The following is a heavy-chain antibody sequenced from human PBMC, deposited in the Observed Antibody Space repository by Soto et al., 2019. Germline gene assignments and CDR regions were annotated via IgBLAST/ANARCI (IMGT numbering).Heavy chain of an antibody. Sequence: GESVKISCKGSGYSFTSYWISWVRQMPWKGLEWMGRIDPSDSYTNYSPSFQGHVTISADKSVSTAYLQWSSLKASDTAMYYCARRGYGGYGGGDAFDIWSQGTMVTVSS. V-gene: IGHV5-10-1*01. J-gene: IGHJ3*02. CDR2: IDPSDSYT. CDR3: ARRGYGGYGGGDAFDI. CDR1: GYSFTSYW. D-gene: IGHD5-12*01.